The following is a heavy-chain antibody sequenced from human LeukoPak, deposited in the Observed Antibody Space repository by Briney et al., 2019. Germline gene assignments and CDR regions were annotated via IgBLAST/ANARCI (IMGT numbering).Heavy chain of an antibody. CDR3: AKFVGSSSWPSPVDY. Sequence: GGSLRLSCAASGFTFSSYAMSWVRQAPGKGLEWVSAISGSGGSTYYADSVKGRFTISRDNSKNTLYLQMNSLRPEDTAVYYCAKFVGSSSWPSPVDYWGQGTLVTVSS. V-gene: IGHV3-23*01. J-gene: IGHJ4*02. CDR1: GFTFSSYA. D-gene: IGHD6-13*01. CDR2: ISGSGGST.